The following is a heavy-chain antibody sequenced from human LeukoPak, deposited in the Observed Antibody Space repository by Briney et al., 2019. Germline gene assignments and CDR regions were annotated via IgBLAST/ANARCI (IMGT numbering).Heavy chain of an antibody. V-gene: IGHV4-39*02. CDR2: VYYGRSP. J-gene: IGHJ4*02. Sequence: SETLSLTCTVSGDSISRSTYYWAWIRQPPGKGLEWIGSVYYGRSPYFNPSLESRAIISVDTSKNHFSLKMSSVTAADTAVYYCARSSGTGTFSYWGQGTLVTVSS. D-gene: IGHD6-25*01. CDR1: GDSISRSTYY. CDR3: ARSSGTGTFSY.